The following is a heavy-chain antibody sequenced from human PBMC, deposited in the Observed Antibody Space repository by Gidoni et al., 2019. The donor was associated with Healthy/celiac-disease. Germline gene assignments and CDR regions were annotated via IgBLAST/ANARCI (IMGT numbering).Heavy chain of an antibody. D-gene: IGHD5-12*01. Sequence: QLQLQESGPGLVKPSQTLSLTCAVSGGSISSGGYSWSWIRQPPGKGLEWIGYIFHSGSTYYSPSLKSRVTISVDRSKNQFSLKLSSVTAADTAVYYCARGAKMATISHPFDSWGQGTLVTVSS. CDR2: IFHSGST. CDR3: ARGAKMATISHPFDS. V-gene: IGHV4-30-2*01. J-gene: IGHJ4*02. CDR1: GGSISSGGYS.